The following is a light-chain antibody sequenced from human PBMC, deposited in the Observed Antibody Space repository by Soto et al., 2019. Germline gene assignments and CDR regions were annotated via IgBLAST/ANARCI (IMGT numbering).Light chain of an antibody. CDR1: QTISYTSINKTY. CDR3: QQYFSYPLT. V-gene: IGKV4-1*01. CDR2: WAS. J-gene: IGKJ4*01. Sequence: DIVMAQSPDSLAVSLGERAAISCKSSQTISYTSINKTYLAWYQQRPGQPPKVXIYWASIRGSGVPDRLSGSGFGTDFTLTISSLQTEDVAVYYCQQYFSYPLTFGGGTKVDIK.